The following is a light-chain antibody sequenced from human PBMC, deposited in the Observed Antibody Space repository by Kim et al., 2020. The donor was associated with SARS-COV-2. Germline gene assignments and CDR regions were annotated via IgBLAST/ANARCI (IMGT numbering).Light chain of an antibody. CDR3: QQYNNGPLT. CDR1: QSVSSN. J-gene: IGKJ4*01. V-gene: IGKV3-15*01. Sequence: VSPGERATLSCRASQSVSSNLAWYQQKPGQAPGLLIYGASTRATGIPARFSGSGSGTEFTLTISSLQSEDFAVYYCQQYNNGPLTFGGGTKVDIK. CDR2: GAS.